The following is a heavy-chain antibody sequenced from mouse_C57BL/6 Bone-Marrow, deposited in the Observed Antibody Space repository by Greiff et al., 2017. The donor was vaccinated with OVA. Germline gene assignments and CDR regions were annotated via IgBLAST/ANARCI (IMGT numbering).Heavy chain of an antibody. V-gene: IGHV7-1*01. Sequence: EVQLVESGGGLVQSGRSLRLSCATSGFTFSDFYMEWVRQAPGKGLEWIAASRNKANDYTTEYSASVKGRFIVSRDTSQSILYLQMNALRAEDTAIYYCARATNWEFAYWGQGTLVTVSA. D-gene: IGHD4-1*01. J-gene: IGHJ3*01. CDR1: GFTFSDFY. CDR2: SRNKANDYTT. CDR3: ARATNWEFAY.